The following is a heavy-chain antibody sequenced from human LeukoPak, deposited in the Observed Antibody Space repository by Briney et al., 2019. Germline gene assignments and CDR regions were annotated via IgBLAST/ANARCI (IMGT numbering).Heavy chain of an antibody. CDR1: RFPFSSYA. D-gene: IGHD5/OR15-5a*01. CDR3: ARDRFRVPIDH. V-gene: IGHV3-23*01. J-gene: IGHJ4*02. Sequence: GGSLRLSCEASRFPFSSYAMTWVRQAPGKGLEWVSSIGSDGKTHYSESVKGRFVISRDNFGGMVFLQMNSLRAEDTALYYCARDRFRVPIDHWGQGTLVTVSS. CDR2: IGSDGKT.